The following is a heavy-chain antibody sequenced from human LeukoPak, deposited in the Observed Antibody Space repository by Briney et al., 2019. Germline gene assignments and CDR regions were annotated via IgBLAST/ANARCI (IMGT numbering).Heavy chain of an antibody. D-gene: IGHD1-20*01. CDR3: ARQFGITGATDYFDY. J-gene: IGHJ4*02. CDR1: GGSISSYC. CDR2: IYASGST. V-gene: IGHV4-4*09. Sequence: SETLSLTCTVSGGSISSYCWSWIRQPPGKGLEWIGYIYASGSTNYNPSLKSRVSISLDASRSQFSLKVNSVTAADTAVYFCARQFGITGATDYFDYWGQGTLVTVSS.